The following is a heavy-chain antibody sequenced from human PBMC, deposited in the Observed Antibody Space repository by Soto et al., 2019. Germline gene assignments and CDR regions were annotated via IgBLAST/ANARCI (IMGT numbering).Heavy chain of an antibody. CDR1: GYTFTSYC. D-gene: IGHD2-21*02. CDR3: ARDFRGYCGGDCLDYYYGMDV. Sequence: ASVNVSCKSSGYTFTSYCISWVRQAPGQGLECMGWISAYNGNTNYAQELQGRVTMTTDTSTSTAYMELRSLRSDDTAVYYCARDFRGYCGGDCLDYYYGMDVWGQGTTVTVSS. V-gene: IGHV1-18*04. J-gene: IGHJ6*02. CDR2: ISAYNGNT.